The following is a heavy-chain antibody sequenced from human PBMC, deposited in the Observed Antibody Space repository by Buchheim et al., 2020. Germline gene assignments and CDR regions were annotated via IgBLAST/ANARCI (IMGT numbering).Heavy chain of an antibody. V-gene: IGHV4-34*01. CDR3: ARGPWRSGYVSVIYWFDP. Sequence: QVQLQQWGAGLLKPSETLSLTCAVYGGSFSGYYWSWIRQPPGKGLEWIGEINHSGSTNYNPSLKSRVTISVDTSKNQFSLKLSSVTAADTAVYYCARGPWRSGYVSVIYWFDPWGQGTL. D-gene: IGHD5-12*01. J-gene: IGHJ5*02. CDR1: GGSFSGYY. CDR2: INHSGST.